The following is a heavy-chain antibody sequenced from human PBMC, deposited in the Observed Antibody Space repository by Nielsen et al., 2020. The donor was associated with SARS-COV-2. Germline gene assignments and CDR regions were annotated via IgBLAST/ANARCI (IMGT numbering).Heavy chain of an antibody. CDR3: ARDCSSTSCYTGAAVDY. CDR1: GFTFSSYW. D-gene: IGHD2-2*02. J-gene: IGHJ4*02. V-gene: IGHV3-7*05. Sequence: GESLKISCAASGFTFSSYWMSWVRQAPGKGLEWVANIKQDGSEEYYVDSVKGRFTISRDNAKNSLYLQMNSLRAEDTAVYYCARDCSSTSCYTGAAVDYWGQGTLVTVSS. CDR2: IKQDGSEE.